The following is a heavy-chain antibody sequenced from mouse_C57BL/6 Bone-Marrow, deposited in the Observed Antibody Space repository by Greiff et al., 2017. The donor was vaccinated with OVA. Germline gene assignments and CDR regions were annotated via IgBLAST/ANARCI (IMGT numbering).Heavy chain of an antibody. CDR3: ARLGTVVSHLYLYFDV. D-gene: IGHD1-1*01. CDR2: IFPGSGST. J-gene: IGHJ1*03. CDR1: GYTFTDYY. V-gene: IGHV1-75*01. Sequence: QVHVKQSGPELVKPGASVKISCKASGYTFTDYYINWVKQRPGQGLEWIGWIFPGSGSTYYNEKFKGKATLTVDKSSSTAYMLLSSLTSEDSAVYFCARLGTVVSHLYLYFDVWGTGTTVTVSS.